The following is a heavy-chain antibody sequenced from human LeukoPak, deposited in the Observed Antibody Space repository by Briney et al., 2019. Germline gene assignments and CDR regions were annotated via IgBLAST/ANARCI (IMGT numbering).Heavy chain of an antibody. J-gene: IGHJ4*02. D-gene: IGHD6-19*01. CDR2: IYYSGGT. Sequence: SETLSLTCTVSGGSISSYYWSWIRQPPGKGLEWIGYIYYSGGTNYNPSLKSRVTISVDTSKNQFSLKLSSVTAADTAVYYCARHAGSGWPYYFDYWGQGTLVTVSS. CDR3: ARHAGSGWPYYFDY. V-gene: IGHV4-59*08. CDR1: GGSISSYY.